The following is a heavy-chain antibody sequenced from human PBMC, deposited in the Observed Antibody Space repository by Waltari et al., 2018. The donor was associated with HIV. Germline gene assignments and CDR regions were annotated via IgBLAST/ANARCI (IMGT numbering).Heavy chain of an antibody. CDR2: INHSGNA. CDR1: GASFGDYY. V-gene: IGHV4-34*02. CDR3: ARVHYYASSAHYYQSSAY. D-gene: IGHD3-22*01. Sequence: QVRLQKWGAGRLKPSETLSLTCAVYGASFGDYYWTWISKSPEKGLEWIGQINHSGNATYNPSLKRRVTMSVDTYQNQFALKLTSVTAADTAVYFCARVHYYASSAHYYQSSAYWGQGPLVTVSS. J-gene: IGHJ4*02.